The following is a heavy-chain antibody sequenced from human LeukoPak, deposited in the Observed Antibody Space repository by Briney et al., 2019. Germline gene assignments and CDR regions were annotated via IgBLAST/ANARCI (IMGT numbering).Heavy chain of an antibody. CDR3: ATGAARLGVLFYYGVDV. Sequence: ASVRVSCKASGYTFTEYAMNWVRQAPGQGLEWMGRINTNTGNPTYAQGFTGRFVFSLDTSVSTAYLQISSLKAEDTAVYYCATGAARLGVLFYYGVDVWGQGTTVTVSS. D-gene: IGHD3-16*01. CDR1: GYTFTEYA. V-gene: IGHV7-4-1*02. J-gene: IGHJ6*02. CDR2: INTNTGNP.